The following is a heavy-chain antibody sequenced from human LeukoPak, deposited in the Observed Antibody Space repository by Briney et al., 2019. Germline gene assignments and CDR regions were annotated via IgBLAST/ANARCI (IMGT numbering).Heavy chain of an antibody. CDR2: IYYSGST. J-gene: IGHJ4*02. V-gene: IGHV4-59*01. D-gene: IGHD6-19*01. CDR1: GGSISSYY. CDR3: ARAYFWGIAVAGYYFDY. Sequence: SETLSLTCTVSGGSISSYYWTWIRQPPGKGLEWIGDIYYSGSTNYNPSLKSRVTISADTSKNQVSLKLSSVTAADTAVYYCARAYFWGIAVAGYYFDYWGQGTLVTVSS.